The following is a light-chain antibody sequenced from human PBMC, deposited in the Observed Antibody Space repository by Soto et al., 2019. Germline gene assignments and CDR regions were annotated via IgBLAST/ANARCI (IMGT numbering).Light chain of an antibody. J-gene: IGKJ1*01. CDR1: QSVSSY. Sequence: RASQSVSSYLAWYQQKPGQAPKLLIYDASSRATGIPERFSGSGSGTDFTLTISRLEPEDFAVYYCQQYGSSRWTFGQGTKVDIK. CDR2: DAS. V-gene: IGKV3-20*01. CDR3: QQYGSSRWT.